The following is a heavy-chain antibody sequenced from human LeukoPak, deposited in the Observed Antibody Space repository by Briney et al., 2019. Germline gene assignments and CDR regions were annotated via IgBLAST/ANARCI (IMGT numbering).Heavy chain of an antibody. D-gene: IGHD2/OR15-2a*01. J-gene: IGHJ3*02. CDR2: IIPIFGTA. Sequence: SVKVSCKASGGTFSSYAISWVRQAPGQGLEWMGGIIPIFGTANYAQKFQGRVTITADESTSTAYMELSSLRSEDTAVYYCARALGIVDAFDIWGQGTMVTVSS. CDR3: ARALGIVDAFDI. V-gene: IGHV1-69*01. CDR1: GGTFSSYA.